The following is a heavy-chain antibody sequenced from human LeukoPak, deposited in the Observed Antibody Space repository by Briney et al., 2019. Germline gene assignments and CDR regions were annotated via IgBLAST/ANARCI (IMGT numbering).Heavy chain of an antibody. D-gene: IGHD2-8*01. CDR3: ARNGNWNYVDY. Sequence: PSETLSLTCTVSGGSISSYYWSWIRQPPGKGLEWIGYIYYNGNTNYIPSRKSRVTISVDTSKNQFSLRLSSVTAADTAVYYCARNGNWNYVDYWGQGTLVTVSS. CDR1: GGSISSYY. CDR2: IYYNGNT. V-gene: IGHV4-59*08. J-gene: IGHJ4*02.